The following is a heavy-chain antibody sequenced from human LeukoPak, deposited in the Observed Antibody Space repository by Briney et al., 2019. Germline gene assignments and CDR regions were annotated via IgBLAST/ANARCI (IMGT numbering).Heavy chain of an antibody. CDR1: GFTVSSNY. Sequence: HSGGSLRLSCAASGFTVSSNYMSWVRQAPGKGLEWVSVIYSGGSTYYADSVKGRFTISRDNSKNTLYLQMNSLRAEDTAVYYCARDAYSSGHFGYWGQGTLVTVSS. J-gene: IGHJ4*02. CDR3: ARDAYSSGHFGY. CDR2: IYSGGST. D-gene: IGHD6-19*01. V-gene: IGHV3-66*01.